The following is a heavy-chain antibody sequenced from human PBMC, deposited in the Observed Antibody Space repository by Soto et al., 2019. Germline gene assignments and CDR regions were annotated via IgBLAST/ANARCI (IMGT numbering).Heavy chain of an antibody. CDR1: GGSISSYY. CDR2: IYYSGST. Sequence: QVQLQESGPGLVKPSETLSLTCTVSGGSISSYYWSWIRQPPGKGLEWIGYIYYSGSTNYNPSLKSRVTISVDTSKNQFSLKLSSVTAADTAVYYCARGGGLMVYATVFDYWGQGTLVTVSS. D-gene: IGHD2-8*01. J-gene: IGHJ4*02. V-gene: IGHV4-59*01. CDR3: ARGGGLMVYATVFDY.